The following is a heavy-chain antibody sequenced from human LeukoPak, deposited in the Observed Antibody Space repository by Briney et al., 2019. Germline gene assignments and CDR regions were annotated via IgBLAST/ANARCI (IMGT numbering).Heavy chain of an antibody. CDR3: ARDGYCTNGVCYNDFDY. CDR1: GDXVSSNSAA. J-gene: IGHJ4*02. V-gene: IGHV6-1*01. D-gene: IGHD2-8*01. CDR2: TYYRSKWYN. Sequence: SQTLSLTCAISGDXVSSNSAAWNWIRQSPSRGLEWLGRTYYRSKWYNDYAVSVKSRITINPDTSKNQFSLQLNSVTPEDTAVYYCARDGYCTNGVCYNDFDYWGQGTLVTVSS.